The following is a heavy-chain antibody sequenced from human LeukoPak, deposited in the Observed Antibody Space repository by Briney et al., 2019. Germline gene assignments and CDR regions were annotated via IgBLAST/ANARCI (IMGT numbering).Heavy chain of an antibody. D-gene: IGHD3-3*01. CDR1: GFTVSSNF. V-gene: IGHV3-53*01. J-gene: IGHJ3*01. CDR2: IYSGDST. Sequence: PGGSLRLSCAASGFTVSSNFMSWVRQAPGKGLEWVSVIYSGDSTYYADSVRGRFTMSRDNSKNTLYLQMNSLRAEDTAVYYCARGTYYEFWSVTHAFDVWGQGTMVTVSS. CDR3: ARGTYYEFWSVTHAFDV.